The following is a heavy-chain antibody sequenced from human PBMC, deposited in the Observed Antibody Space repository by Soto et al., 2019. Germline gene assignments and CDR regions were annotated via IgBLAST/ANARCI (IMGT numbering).Heavy chain of an antibody. J-gene: IGHJ4*02. CDR3: ARAGPSSYRDY. Sequence: EVQLLESGGGLVQPGGSLRLSCAASGFTFSSYAMSWVRQAPGKGLEWVSGISATTYYADSVKGRFTIYRDNSKNTLYLQRNSLRVGDTAVYFCARAGPSSYRDYWGQGTRVTVSS. V-gene: IGHV3-23*01. CDR1: GFTFSSYA. CDR2: ISATT. D-gene: IGHD3-16*02.